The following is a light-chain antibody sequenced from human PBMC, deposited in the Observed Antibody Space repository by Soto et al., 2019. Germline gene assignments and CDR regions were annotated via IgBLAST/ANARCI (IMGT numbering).Light chain of an antibody. CDR3: QHYAGSSIT. Sequence: EIGLTQSPGTLSLSPGERATLSCRASQSVTSSYLAWYQPKPGQAPRILMYGTSSRATGIPDRFSGSGSGIDVTLTISSLEPEEFVVYYCQHYAGSSITFGQGTRLEIK. J-gene: IGKJ5*01. CDR1: QSVTSSY. V-gene: IGKV3-20*01. CDR2: GTS.